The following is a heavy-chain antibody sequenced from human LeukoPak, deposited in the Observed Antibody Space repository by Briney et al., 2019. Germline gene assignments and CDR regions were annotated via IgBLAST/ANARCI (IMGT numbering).Heavy chain of an antibody. CDR1: GGSISSGSYY. D-gene: IGHD3-22*01. V-gene: IGHV4-61*02. CDR2: IYTSGST. CDR3: ASEIGGRYYYDSNYMDV. J-gene: IGHJ6*03. Sequence: SQTLSLTCTVSGGSISSGSYYWSWIRQPAGKGLEWIGRIYTSGSTNYNPSLKSRVTISVDTSKNQFSLKLSSVTAADTAVYYCASEIGGRYYYDSNYMDVWGKGTTVTISS.